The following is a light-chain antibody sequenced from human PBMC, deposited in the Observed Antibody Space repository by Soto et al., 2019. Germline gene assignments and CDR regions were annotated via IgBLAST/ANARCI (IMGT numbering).Light chain of an antibody. J-gene: IGKJ1*01. CDR3: QQYGSSPWT. Sequence: EIVLTQSPGTLSLSPGERATLSCRGSQRVSSNYLAWYQQKPGQAPRLLIYGVSRRATGIPDRFSGSGSGTDFTLTISQLEPEDFAVYFCQQYGSSPWTFGQGTKVEIK. V-gene: IGKV3-20*01. CDR1: QRVSSNY. CDR2: GVS.